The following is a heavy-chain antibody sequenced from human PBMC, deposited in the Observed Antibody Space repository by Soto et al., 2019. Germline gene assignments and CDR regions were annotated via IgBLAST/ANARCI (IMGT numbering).Heavy chain of an antibody. CDR1: GFIVSSNY. V-gene: IGHV3-53*01. Sequence: EVQLVESGGGLIQPGGSLRLSCAASGFIVSSNYMNWVRQAPGKGLEWVSVIYIGGNTNYAESVKGRFTISRDNSKNTLFLQMNSLRAEDTAVYFCATPSDDRYGFSNGMDVWGHGTTVIVSS. D-gene: IGHD5-18*01. J-gene: IGHJ6*02. CDR3: ATPSDDRYGFSNGMDV. CDR2: IYIGGNT.